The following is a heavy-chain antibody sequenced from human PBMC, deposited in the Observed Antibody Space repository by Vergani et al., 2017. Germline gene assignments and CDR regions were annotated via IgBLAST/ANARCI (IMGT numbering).Heavy chain of an antibody. CDR3: ASYGQWLID. J-gene: IGHJ4*02. CDR2: IYYSGSP. Sequence: QVQLQESGPGLVKPSETLSLTCTVSGGSVSSGSYYWSWFRQPPGKGLEWIGYIYYSGSPNYNPSLKSRVTISVDTSKNQFSLKLSSVTAADTAVYYCASYGQWLIDWGQGTLVTVSS. D-gene: IGHD6-19*01. CDR1: GGSVSSGSYY. V-gene: IGHV4-61*01.